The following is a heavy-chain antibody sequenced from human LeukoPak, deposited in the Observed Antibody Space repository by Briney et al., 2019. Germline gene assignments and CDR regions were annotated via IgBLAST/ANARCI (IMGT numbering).Heavy chain of an antibody. CDR3: ARGAPRITIFGVVTYFDY. CDR1: GYTFTGYY. J-gene: IGHJ4*02. D-gene: IGHD3-3*01. Sequence: ASVKVSCKASGYTFTGYYMHWVRQAPGQGLEWMGRINPNSGGTNYAQKFQGRVTMTRDTSISTAYMELSRLRSDDTAVYYCARGAPRITIFGVVTYFDYWGQGTLVTVSS. V-gene: IGHV1-2*06. CDR2: INPNSGGT.